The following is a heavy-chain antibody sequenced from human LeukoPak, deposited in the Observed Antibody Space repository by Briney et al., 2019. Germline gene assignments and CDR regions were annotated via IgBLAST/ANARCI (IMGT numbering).Heavy chain of an antibody. CDR3: ARGSIAVAVFSFDY. CDR2: ISYDGSNK. D-gene: IGHD6-19*01. V-gene: IGHV3-30-3*01. CDR1: GFTFSSYA. J-gene: IGHJ4*02. Sequence: GGSLGLSCAASGFTFSSYAMHWVRQAPGKGLEWVAVISYDGSNKYYADSVRGRFTISRDNSKNTLYLQMNSLRAEDTAVYYCARGSIAVAVFSFDYWGQGTLVTVSS.